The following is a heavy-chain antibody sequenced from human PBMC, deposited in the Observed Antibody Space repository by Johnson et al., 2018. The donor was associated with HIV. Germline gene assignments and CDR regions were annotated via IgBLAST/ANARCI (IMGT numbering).Heavy chain of an antibody. Sequence: VQLVESGGGLIQPGGSLRLSCAASEFTFSKYAMSWVRQAPGKGLEWVSGISGSGTTTYYGDSVKGRFTISRDNSKNTIYLQMNSLRGEDTAVYYCAPLGDAFDIWGQGTMVTVSS. J-gene: IGHJ3*02. CDR2: ISGSGTTT. CDR3: APLGDAFDI. V-gene: IGHV3-23*04. CDR1: EFTFSKYA. D-gene: IGHD7-27*01.